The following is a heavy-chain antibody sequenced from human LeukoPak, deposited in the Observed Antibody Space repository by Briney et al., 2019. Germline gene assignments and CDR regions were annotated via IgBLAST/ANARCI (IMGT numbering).Heavy chain of an antibody. CDR2: ISYDGSNK. CDR1: GFTFSSYA. V-gene: IGHV3-30-3*01. D-gene: IGHD1-1*01. Sequence: PGRSLRLSCAASGFTFSSYAMHWVRQAPGKGLEWVAVISYDGSNKYYADSVKGRFTISRDNSKNTLYLQMNSLRAEDTAVYYCARARTWITHFDYWGQGTLVTVSS. J-gene: IGHJ4*02. CDR3: ARARTWITHFDY.